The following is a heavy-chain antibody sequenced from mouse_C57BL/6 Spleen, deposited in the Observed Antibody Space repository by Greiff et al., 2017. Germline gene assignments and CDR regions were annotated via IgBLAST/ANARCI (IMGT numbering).Heavy chain of an antibody. CDR1: GYTFTDYE. J-gene: IGHJ4*01. Sequence: LVESGAELVRPGASVTLSCKASGYTFTDYEMHWVKQTPVHGLEWIGAIDPETGGTAYNQKFKGKAILTADKSSSTAYMELRSLTSEDSAVYYCTRWLHGAMDYWGQGTSVTVSS. V-gene: IGHV1-15*01. CDR3: TRWLHGAMDY. D-gene: IGHD2-2*01. CDR2: IDPETGGT.